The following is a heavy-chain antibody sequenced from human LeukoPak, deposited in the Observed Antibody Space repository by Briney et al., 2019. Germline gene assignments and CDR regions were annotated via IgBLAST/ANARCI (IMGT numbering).Heavy chain of an antibody. J-gene: IGHJ6*03. Sequence: SSETLSLTCTVSGGSISSYYWSWIRQPPGKGLEWVGYIYYSGSTNYNPSLKSRVTISVDTSKNQFSLKLSSVTAADTAVYYCARSGPYGSGAMDVWGKGTTVTVSS. V-gene: IGHV4-59*01. CDR2: IYYSGST. CDR1: GGSISSYY. D-gene: IGHD3-10*01. CDR3: ARSGPYGSGAMDV.